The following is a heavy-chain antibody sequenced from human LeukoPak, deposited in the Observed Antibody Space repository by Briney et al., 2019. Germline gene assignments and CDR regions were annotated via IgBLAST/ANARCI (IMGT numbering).Heavy chain of an antibody. CDR1: GGSFSGYY. J-gene: IGHJ3*02. Sequence: SETLSLTCAVYGGSFSGYYWSWIRQPPGKGLEWIGYIYHSGSTYYNPSLKSRVTISVDRSKNQFSLKLSSVTAADTAVYYCARGYYYDSSGSDDAFDIWGQGTMVTVSS. D-gene: IGHD3-22*01. V-gene: IGHV4-34*01. CDR3: ARGYYYDSSGSDDAFDI. CDR2: IYHSGST.